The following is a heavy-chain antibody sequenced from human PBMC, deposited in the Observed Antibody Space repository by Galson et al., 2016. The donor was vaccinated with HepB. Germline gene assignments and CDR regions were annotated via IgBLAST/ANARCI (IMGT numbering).Heavy chain of an antibody. CDR2: VHYSGTT. CDR3: ARHVTLSGSYSIDY. Sequence: SETLSLTCTVSGDSISSSNYYWGWIRQSPGRGLESIASVHYSGTTYYKSSLRGRVTMSIDTSKNQFSLRLNSLTAADTAVYYCARHVTLSGSYSIDYWGQGTRVTVSS. D-gene: IGHD1-26*01. V-gene: IGHV4-39*01. J-gene: IGHJ4*02. CDR1: GDSISSSNYY.